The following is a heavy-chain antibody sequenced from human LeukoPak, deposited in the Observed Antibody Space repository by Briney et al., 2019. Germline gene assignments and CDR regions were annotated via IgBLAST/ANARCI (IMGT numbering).Heavy chain of an antibody. Sequence: SETLSLTCTVSGGSISSSSYYWGWIRQPPGKGLEWIGSIYYSGGTYYNPSLKSRVTISVDTSKNQFSLKLSSVTAADTAVYYCARLEMGYSNYNFDYWGQGTLVTVSS. D-gene: IGHD4-11*01. CDR1: GGSISSSSYY. CDR3: ARLEMGYSNYNFDY. J-gene: IGHJ4*02. CDR2: IYYSGGT. V-gene: IGHV4-39*01.